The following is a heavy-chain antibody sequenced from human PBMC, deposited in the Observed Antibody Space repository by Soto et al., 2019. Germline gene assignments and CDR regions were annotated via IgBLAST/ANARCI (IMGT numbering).Heavy chain of an antibody. V-gene: IGHV3-53*01. CDR2: LYDIDGS. CDR1: GFTISGKKY. D-gene: IGHD1-1*01. Sequence: DVQLVESGGGLIQPGESLRLSCGAFGFTISGKKYVAWVRQAPGKGLEWVSALYDIDGSFYADSVKGRFTTSSDSSKTTVYLQMNDLRPDGTAVYYCATWHEREHAYDVWGLGTTVTVSS. CDR3: ATWHEREHAYDV. J-gene: IGHJ3*01.